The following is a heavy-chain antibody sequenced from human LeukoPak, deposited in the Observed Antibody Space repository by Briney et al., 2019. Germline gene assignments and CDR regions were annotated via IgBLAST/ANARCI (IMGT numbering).Heavy chain of an antibody. CDR3: AALFWSGYPHYDY. Sequence: SETLSLTCTVSGRSVSSGSYYWSWIRQPPWKGLEWIGYMYYSGITNYNPSLKSRVTISVDTSKNQFSLKLTSVTAADTAVYYCAALFWSGYPHYDYWGQGTLVTVSS. J-gene: IGHJ4*02. D-gene: IGHD3-3*01. CDR1: GRSVSSGSYY. V-gene: IGHV4-61*01. CDR2: MYYSGIT.